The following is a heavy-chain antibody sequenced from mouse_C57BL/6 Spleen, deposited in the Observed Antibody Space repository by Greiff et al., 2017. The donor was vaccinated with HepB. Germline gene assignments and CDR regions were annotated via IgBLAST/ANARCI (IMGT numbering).Heavy chain of an antibody. CDR1: GFNIKDDY. CDR3: TSSDSSGSWFAY. V-gene: IGHV14-4*01. D-gene: IGHD3-2*02. J-gene: IGHJ3*01. CDR2: IDPENGDT. Sequence: VQLQQSGAELVRPGASVKLSCTASGFNIKDDYMHWVKQRPEQGLEWIGWIDPENGDTEYASKFQGKATITADTSSNTAYLQLSSLTSEDTAVYYCTSSDSSGSWFAYWGQGTLVTVSA.